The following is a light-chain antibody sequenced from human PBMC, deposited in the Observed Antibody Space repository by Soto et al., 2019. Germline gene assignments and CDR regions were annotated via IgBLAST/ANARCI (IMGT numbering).Light chain of an antibody. CDR1: QSVLYSSNNKNY. Sequence: DIVMTQSPDSLAVSLGERATINCKSSQSVLYSSNNKNYLAWYQQKPGQPPKLLIYWASTRESGVPDRFSGSGSGTDFTLTISNLQAEDVAVYYCQQDYSTPPAFGQGTKVEIK. CDR3: QQDYSTPPA. V-gene: IGKV4-1*01. CDR2: WAS. J-gene: IGKJ1*01.